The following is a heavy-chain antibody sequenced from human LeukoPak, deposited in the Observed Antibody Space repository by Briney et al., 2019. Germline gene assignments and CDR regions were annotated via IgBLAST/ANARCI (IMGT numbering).Heavy chain of an antibody. Sequence: GGSLRLSCAASGLTVSSNYMTWVRQAPGKGLEWVSVIYSRGSQYYADSVKGRFSNSRDNSKNTVYLQMNGLRAEDTAVYYCARDRRYCSGDSCYSGVDYWGQGTLVTVSS. J-gene: IGHJ4*02. D-gene: IGHD2-15*01. CDR2: IYSRGSQ. CDR1: GLTVSSNY. V-gene: IGHV3-53*01. CDR3: ARDRRYCSGDSCYSGVDY.